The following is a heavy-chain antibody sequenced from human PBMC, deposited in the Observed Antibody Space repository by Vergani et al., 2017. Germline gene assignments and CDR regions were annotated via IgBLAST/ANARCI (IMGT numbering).Heavy chain of an antibody. CDR2: IYYSENK. Sequence: HLQLQESGPGLLKPSEPLSLPCTFSGGSITYVAFSWGGFRHPPGKGLEWIGGIYYSENKFYNPSLESRVPLSIDTTKNQFSLKLKSVTAADTAVYYCARCFRDEGMIYGGTVENWFDPWGQGTLVTVSS. CDR1: GGSITYVAFS. J-gene: IGHJ5*02. V-gene: IGHV4-39*01. CDR3: ARCFRDEGMIYGGTVENWFDP. D-gene: IGHD3-22*01.